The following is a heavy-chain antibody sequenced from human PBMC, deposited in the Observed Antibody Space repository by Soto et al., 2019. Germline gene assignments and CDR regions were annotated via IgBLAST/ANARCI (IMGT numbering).Heavy chain of an antibody. CDR3: ARDSQYYYDSSGYYYATSGYGMDV. J-gene: IGHJ6*02. Sequence: GGSLRLSCAASGFTFSSYGIHWVRQAPGKGLEWVAVIWYDGSNKYYADSVKGRFTISRDNSKNTLYLQMNSLRAEDTAVYYCARDSQYYYDSSGYYYATSGYGMDVWGQGTTVTVYS. CDR1: GFTFSSYG. CDR2: IWYDGSNK. D-gene: IGHD3-22*01. V-gene: IGHV3-33*01.